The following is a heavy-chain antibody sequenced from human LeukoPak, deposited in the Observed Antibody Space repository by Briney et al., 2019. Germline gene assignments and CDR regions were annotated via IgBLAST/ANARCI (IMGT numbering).Heavy chain of an antibody. CDR1: GYTFTSYY. CDR3: ARDTAGTYSWNWFDP. V-gene: IGHV1-46*03. J-gene: IGHJ5*02. Sequence: GASVKVSCKAPGYTFTSYYMHWVRQAPGQGLEWMGIINPSGGSTSYAQKFQGRVTMTRDTSTSTVYMELSSLRSEDTAVYYCARDTAGTYSWNWFDPWGQGTLVTVSS. CDR2: INPSGGST. D-gene: IGHD1-1*01.